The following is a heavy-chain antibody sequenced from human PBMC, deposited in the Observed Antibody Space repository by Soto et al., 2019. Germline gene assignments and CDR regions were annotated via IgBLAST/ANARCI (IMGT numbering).Heavy chain of an antibody. V-gene: IGHV4-39*01. Sequence: SETLSLTCNVSGGSINSNRYNWGWIRQPPGKGLESIWTIYYSGTTYYNPSLKSRVTISVDTSKNQFSLKLTSVTAADTAVYYCARRSEATRAFDIGGQGTMVTV. CDR3: ARRSEATRAFDI. J-gene: IGHJ3*02. CDR2: IYYSGTT. CDR1: GGSINSNRYN. D-gene: IGHD1-26*01.